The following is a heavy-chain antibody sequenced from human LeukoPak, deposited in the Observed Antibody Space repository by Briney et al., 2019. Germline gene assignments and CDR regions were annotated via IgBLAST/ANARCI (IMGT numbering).Heavy chain of an antibody. V-gene: IGHV4-34*01. CDR1: GGSFSGYY. CDR3: ARGRYCSGGSCYSVWFDP. CDR2: INHSGST. J-gene: IGHJ5*02. D-gene: IGHD2-15*01. Sequence: SETLSLTCAVYGGSFSGYYWSWIRQPPGKGLEWIGEINHSGSTNYNPSLKSRVTISVDTSKNQFSLKLSSVTAADTAVYYCARGRYCSGGSCYSVWFDPWGQGTLVTVSS.